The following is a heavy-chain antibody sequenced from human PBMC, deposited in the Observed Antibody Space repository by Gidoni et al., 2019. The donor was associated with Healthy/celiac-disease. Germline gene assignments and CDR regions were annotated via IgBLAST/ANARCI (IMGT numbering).Heavy chain of an antibody. J-gene: IGHJ3*02. V-gene: IGHV3-15*01. CDR3: TTLDITLIVVVTPDAFDI. D-gene: IGHD3-22*01. CDR1: RFTFSNAW. CDR2: IKSKTDGGTT. Sequence: EVQLVESGGGLVKPGGSLRLSCAASRFTFSNAWMSWVRQAPGKGLEWVGRIKSKTDGGTTDYAAPVKGRFTISRDDSKNTLYLQMNSLKTEDTAVYYCTTLDITLIVVVTPDAFDIWGQGTMVTVSS.